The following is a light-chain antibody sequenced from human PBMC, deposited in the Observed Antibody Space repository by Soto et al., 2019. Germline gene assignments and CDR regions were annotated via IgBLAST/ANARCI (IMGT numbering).Light chain of an antibody. CDR1: QDISAY. Sequence: DIQMTQSPSSLSASVGDRVTITCRASQDISAYLAWYQQKPGKVPKLLIYSASTLQSGVPSRFSGSGSGTDFTLTIRSLQPEDVATYYCQKFNTAPLTFGQGTRLEIK. CDR2: SAS. V-gene: IGKV1-27*01. J-gene: IGKJ5*01. CDR3: QKFNTAPLT.